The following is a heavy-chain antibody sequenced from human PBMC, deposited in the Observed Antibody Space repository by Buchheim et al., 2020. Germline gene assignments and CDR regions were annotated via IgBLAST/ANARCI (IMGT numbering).Heavy chain of an antibody. CDR2: INSDATTT. CDR1: GFTLSTDW. Sequence: EVQLVESGGGLVQPGESLRLSCAASGFTLSTDWMHWVRQAPGKGLVWVSRINSDATTTEYADSVRGRFTISRDKAKTTVYLQMNSLRDEDTAVYYCVRGWWVDDDELYWGQGTL. J-gene: IGHJ4*02. CDR3: VRGWWVDDDELY. D-gene: IGHD3-10*01. V-gene: IGHV3-74*03.